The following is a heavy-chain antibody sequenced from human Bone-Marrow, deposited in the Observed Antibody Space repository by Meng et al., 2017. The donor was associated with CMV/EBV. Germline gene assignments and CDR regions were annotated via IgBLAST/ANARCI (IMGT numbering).Heavy chain of an antibody. V-gene: IGHV1-46*01. Sequence: FTNSYIHWVRQAPGQGLEWMGIINPSGGSPASAQKFKGRVTMTRETSTSTVYMELSNLRSDDTAVYFCARASWYYDDLTGLPSHYFDYWGQGTLVTVSS. CDR3: ARASWYYDDLTGLPSHYFDY. D-gene: IGHD3-9*01. CDR2: INPSGGSP. CDR1: FTNSY. J-gene: IGHJ4*02.